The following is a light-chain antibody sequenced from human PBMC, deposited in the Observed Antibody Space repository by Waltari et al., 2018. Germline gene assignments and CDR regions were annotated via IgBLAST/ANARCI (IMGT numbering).Light chain of an antibody. CDR3: SIYMGSGIWV. CDR1: SGSLSTTSS. CDR2: KGS. J-gene: IGLJ3*02. Sequence: QTVVTQEPSLSVSPVGTVTLTCVLTSGSLSTTSSATWYQQTPGQPPRTLVYKGSSRSSGVPDRFSGSILGNKAALTITGAQADDESNYYCSIYMGSGIWVFGGGTKLTVL. V-gene: IGLV8-61*01.